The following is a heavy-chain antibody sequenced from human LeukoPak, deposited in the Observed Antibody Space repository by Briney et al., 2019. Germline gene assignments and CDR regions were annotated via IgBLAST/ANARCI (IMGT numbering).Heavy chain of an antibody. D-gene: IGHD3-3*01. Sequence: TGGSLRLSCAASGFTFSSYAMSLVRQALGKGLEWVSAISGSGGSTYYADSVKGRFTISRDNSKNTLYLQMNGLRAEDTAVYYCANPRITIFGVASGGWGQGTLVTVSS. CDR1: GFTFSSYA. CDR3: ANPRITIFGVASGG. J-gene: IGHJ4*02. CDR2: ISGSGGST. V-gene: IGHV3-23*01.